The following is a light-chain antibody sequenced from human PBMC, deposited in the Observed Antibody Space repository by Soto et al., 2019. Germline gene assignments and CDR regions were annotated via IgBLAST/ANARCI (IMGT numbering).Light chain of an antibody. V-gene: IGLV3-1*01. CDR2: QDD. CDR3: QTWDSGLI. J-gene: IGLJ2*01. Sequence: SYELTQPPSLSVSPGQTAIITCSGDELGDKYVSWYYQKPGQSPVMVISQDDKRPSGIPERFSGSNSGTTATLTISGTQPMDEADYYCQTWDSGLIFGGGTKLTVL. CDR1: ELGDKY.